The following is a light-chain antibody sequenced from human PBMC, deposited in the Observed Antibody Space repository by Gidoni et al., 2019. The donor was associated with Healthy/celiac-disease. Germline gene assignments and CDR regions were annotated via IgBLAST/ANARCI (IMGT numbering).Light chain of an antibody. V-gene: IGKV3-20*01. CDR3: QQYGSSPRT. Sequence: EIVLTPSPGTLSLSPGERATLSCRARQSVSSSYLAWYQQKPGQAPRLLIYGASSRATGIPDRFSGSGSGTDFTLTISRLEPEDFAVYYCQQYGSSPRTFGQGTKVEIK. CDR2: GAS. CDR1: QSVSSSY. J-gene: IGKJ1*01.